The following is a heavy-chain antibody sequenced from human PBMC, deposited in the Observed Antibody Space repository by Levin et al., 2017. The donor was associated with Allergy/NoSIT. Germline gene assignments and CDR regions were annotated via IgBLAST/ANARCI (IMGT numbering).Heavy chain of an antibody. CDR1: GGSISSGGYS. CDR3: ARVAGYSDGDYWDY. Sequence: SETLSLTCAVSGGSISSGGYSWSWIRQPPGKGLEWIGNIYLSGSTNDNPSLKSRVTMSVDRSKNQFSLKLSYVTAAATAVYYCARVAGYSDGDYWDYWGPGTLVTVSS. CDR2: IYLSGST. J-gene: IGHJ4*02. V-gene: IGHV4-30-2*01. D-gene: IGHD5-18*01.